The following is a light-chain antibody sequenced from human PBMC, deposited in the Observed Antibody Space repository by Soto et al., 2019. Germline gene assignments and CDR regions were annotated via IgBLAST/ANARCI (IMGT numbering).Light chain of an antibody. CDR3: QQTYRTLYS. Sequence: DLQMTQSPSSLSASVGDRITITCRASQGVGAYLNWYQQKPGKAPQLLIFGASSLQSGVPSRFSGTGFGTDFTLTISSLEPEDFATYYCQQTYRTLYSFGQGTKLAIK. CDR1: QGVGAY. V-gene: IGKV1-39*01. CDR2: GAS. J-gene: IGKJ2*01.